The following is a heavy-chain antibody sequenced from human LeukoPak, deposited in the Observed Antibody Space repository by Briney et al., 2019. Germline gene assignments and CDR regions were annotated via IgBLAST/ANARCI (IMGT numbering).Heavy chain of an antibody. Sequence: PGGSLRLSCAASGFTFSSYAMSWVRQAPGKGLEWVSAISGSGGSTYYADSVKGRFTISRDNSKNTLYLQMNSLRAEDTAVYYCAKDLGIDYVWGSYRPDYWGQGTLVTVSS. CDR2: ISGSGGST. CDR3: AKDLGIDYVWGSYRPDY. D-gene: IGHD3-16*02. CDR1: GFTFSSYA. V-gene: IGHV3-23*01. J-gene: IGHJ4*02.